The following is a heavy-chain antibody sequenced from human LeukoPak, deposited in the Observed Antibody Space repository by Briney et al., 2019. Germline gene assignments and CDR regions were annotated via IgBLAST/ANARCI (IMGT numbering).Heavy chain of an antibody. CDR3: ARVAGSYSIRPFDF. CDR2: IRVSDGYT. D-gene: IGHD1-26*01. Sequence: GGSLRLSCAASGFTFANYAMTWVRQAPGKGLEWVSAIRVSDGYTYYADSVQGRFIISRDKSMNTVSLQINSLTGDDTALYYCARVAGSYSIRPFDFWGQGTVVLVSS. CDR1: GFTFANYA. V-gene: IGHV3-23*01. J-gene: IGHJ4*02.